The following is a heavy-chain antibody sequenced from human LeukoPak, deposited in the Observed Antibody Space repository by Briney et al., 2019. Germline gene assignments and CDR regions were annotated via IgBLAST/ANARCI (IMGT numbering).Heavy chain of an antibody. CDR3: ASLYYYDSSGYYYNWFDP. V-gene: IGHV4-39*01. CDR2: IYYSGST. Sequence: SETLSLTCTVSGGSISSSSYYWGWIRQPPGKGLEWIVSIYYSGSTYYNPSLKSRVTISVYTSKNQFSLKLSSVTAADTAVYYCASLYYYDSSGYYYNWFDPWGQGTLVTVSS. J-gene: IGHJ5*02. CDR1: GGSISSSSYY. D-gene: IGHD3-22*01.